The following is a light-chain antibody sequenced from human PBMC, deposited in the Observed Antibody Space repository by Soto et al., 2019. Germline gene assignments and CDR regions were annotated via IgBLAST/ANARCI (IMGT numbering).Light chain of an antibody. Sequence: QSVLTQPPSVSAAPGQKVTASCAGRSSNIGNNYVSWYQQFPGTAPKLLIYDNDKRPSGIPDRFSGSKSGTAATLGITGLQTGDEADYYCGKWDSSLSTPHCVFGTGTKVTVL. CDR3: GKWDSSLSTPHCV. CDR2: DND. J-gene: IGLJ1*01. V-gene: IGLV1-51*01. CDR1: SSNIGNNY.